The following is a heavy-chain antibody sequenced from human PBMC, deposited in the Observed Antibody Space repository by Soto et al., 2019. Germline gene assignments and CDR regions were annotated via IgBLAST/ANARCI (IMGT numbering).Heavy chain of an antibody. CDR3: ASDGPDGYNYNDAFDI. J-gene: IGHJ3*02. CDR2: IYSGGST. Sequence: EVQLVETGGGLIQPGGSLRLSCASSGFTVSSNYMSWVRQAPGKGLEWVSVIYSGGSTYYADSVKGRFTISRDNSKNTLYLQMNSLRAEDKAVYYCASDGPDGYNYNDAFDIWGQGTMVTVSS. CDR1: GFTVSSNY. D-gene: IGHD5-12*01. V-gene: IGHV3-53*02.